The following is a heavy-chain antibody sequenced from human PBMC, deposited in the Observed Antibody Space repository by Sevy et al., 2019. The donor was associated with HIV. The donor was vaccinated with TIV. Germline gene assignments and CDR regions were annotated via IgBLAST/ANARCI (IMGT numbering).Heavy chain of an antibody. Sequence: GGSLRLSCAVSGFSFDSYGMTWVRQAPGKGLEWVSGISGSGTRTYYADSVKGRFSISRDNSKNRLYLQMKSLRSEDTAIYDWAKGGGGHYDPDEIGYYFYYYNMDVWGKGTTVTVSS. CDR2: ISGSGTRT. J-gene: IGHJ6*03. V-gene: IGHV3-23*01. CDR1: GFSFDSYG. CDR3: AKGGGGHYDPDEIGYYFYYYNMDV. D-gene: IGHD3-22*01.